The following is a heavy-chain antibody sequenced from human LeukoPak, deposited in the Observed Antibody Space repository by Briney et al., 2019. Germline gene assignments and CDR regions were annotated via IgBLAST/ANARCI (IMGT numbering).Heavy chain of an antibody. J-gene: IGHJ4*01. Sequence: ASVKVSCKASGYTFTSYGISWVRQAPGQGLEWMGWISAYNGNTNYAQKLQGRVTMTTDTSTSTAYMELRSLRSDDTAVYYCARDSRIVVVPAAMSGDYWGQEPWSPSPQ. CDR2: ISAYNGNT. CDR1: GYTFTSYG. D-gene: IGHD2-2*01. V-gene: IGHV1-18*01. CDR3: ARDSRIVVVPAAMSGDY.